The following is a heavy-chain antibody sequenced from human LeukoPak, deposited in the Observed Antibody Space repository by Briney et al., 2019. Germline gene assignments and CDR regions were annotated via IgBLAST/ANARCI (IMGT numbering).Heavy chain of an antibody. D-gene: IGHD6-13*01. J-gene: IGHJ1*01. CDR2: IYYSGST. Sequence: SETLSLTCTVSGASVSSYYWSWIRQPPGKGLKWIGYIYYSGSTNYNPSLKSRITISVDTSKNQFSLRLSSVTAADTAVYFCAMGFWYEEYFQHWGQGSLVIVSS. CDR1: GASVSSYY. CDR3: AMGFWYEEYFQH. V-gene: IGHV4-59*02.